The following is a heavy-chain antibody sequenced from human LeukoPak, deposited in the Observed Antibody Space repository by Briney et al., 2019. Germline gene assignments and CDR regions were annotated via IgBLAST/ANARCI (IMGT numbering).Heavy chain of an antibody. CDR3: ARVRSYCSSTSCHNWFDP. V-gene: IGHV1-18*04. CDR2: ISAYNGNT. D-gene: IGHD2-2*01. CDR1: GYTFTSYG. Sequence: ASVKVSCKASGYTFTSYGISWVRQAPGQGLERMGWISAYNGNTNYAQKLQGRVTMTTDTSTSTAYMELRSLRSDDTAVYYCARVRSYCSSTSCHNWFDPWGQGTLVTVSS. J-gene: IGHJ5*02.